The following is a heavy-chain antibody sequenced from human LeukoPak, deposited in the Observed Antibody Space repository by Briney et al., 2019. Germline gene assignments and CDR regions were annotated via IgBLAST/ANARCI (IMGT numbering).Heavy chain of an antibody. Sequence: PAASLKLSCKASGVTFSSYAMSWVRQAPGQGLEWMGSIIYIVGIRYYAQKFKGRVTITADKSKSTAYMELSSLRSEDTAVYYCARGGDCGGDCYSHGMDVWGQGTTVTVSS. V-gene: IGHV1-69*04. CDR1: GVTFSSYA. CDR2: IIYIVGIR. CDR3: ARGGDCGGDCYSHGMDV. J-gene: IGHJ6*02. D-gene: IGHD2-21*02.